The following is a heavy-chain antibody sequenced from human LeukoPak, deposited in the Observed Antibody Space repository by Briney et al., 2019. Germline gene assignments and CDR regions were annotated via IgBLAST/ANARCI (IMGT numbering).Heavy chain of an antibody. CDR2: ISAYNGNT. Sequence: ASVKVSCKASGYTFTSYGISWVRQAPGQGLEWMGWISAYNGNTNYAQKLQGRVTMTTDTSTSTAYMELRSLRSDDTAVYYCARDLNPQLIVVVLAAMSSPNPLGYWGQGTLVTVSS. D-gene: IGHD2-2*01. CDR3: ARDLNPQLIVVVLAAMSSPNPLGY. V-gene: IGHV1-18*01. J-gene: IGHJ4*02. CDR1: GYTFTSYG.